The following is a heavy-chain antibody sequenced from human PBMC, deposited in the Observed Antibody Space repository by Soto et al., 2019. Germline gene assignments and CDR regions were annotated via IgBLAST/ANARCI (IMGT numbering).Heavy chain of an antibody. CDR1: GGYIRSGHHN. CDR2: IYYSGST. Sequence: SVTLSLTCSLSGGYIRSGHHNCYWIRQPPGKGLEWIGYIYYSGSTYYHPSLKSRVTISVDTSKNQFSLKLSSVTATDTAVYYCARAPYYYYDRDVWGQGTTVT. V-gene: IGHV4-30-4*01. CDR3: ARAPYYYYDRDV. J-gene: IGHJ6*02.